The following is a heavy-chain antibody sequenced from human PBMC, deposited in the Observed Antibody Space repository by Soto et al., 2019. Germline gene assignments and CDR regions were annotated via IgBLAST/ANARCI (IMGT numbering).Heavy chain of an antibody. Sequence: QVQLQESGPGLVKPSQTLSLTCTVSGGSISGGVYYWSWIRQPPGKGLEWIGYIFDSGSTYYNASLKSRVTISVDTCKNQFSLRLSSVTAADTAVYYCAREIIPLTTDWYFDLWGRGTLVTVSS. V-gene: IGHV4-30-4*01. D-gene: IGHD4-17*01. J-gene: IGHJ2*01. CDR2: IFDSGST. CDR3: AREIIPLTTDWYFDL. CDR1: GGSISGGVYY.